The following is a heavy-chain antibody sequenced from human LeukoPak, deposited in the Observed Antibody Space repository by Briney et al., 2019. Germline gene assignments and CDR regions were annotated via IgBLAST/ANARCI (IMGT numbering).Heavy chain of an antibody. V-gene: IGHV3-7*01. CDR2: INQDGSDK. J-gene: IGHJ6*02. CDR1: GFSISAYW. CDR3: ARDVGVVGSSFSYGMDV. D-gene: IGHD2-15*01. Sequence: GGSLRLSCAASGFSISAYWMSWVRHAPGKGLEWVANINQDGSDKYSVDSVKGRFTISRDNAKNSVYLEMNSQRAEDTGVYYCARDVGVVGSSFSYGMDVWGQGTTVTVSS.